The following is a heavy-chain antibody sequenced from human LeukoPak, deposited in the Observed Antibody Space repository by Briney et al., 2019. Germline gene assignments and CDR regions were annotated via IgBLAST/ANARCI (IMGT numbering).Heavy chain of an antibody. D-gene: IGHD6-19*01. V-gene: IGHV3-11*04. Sequence: PGGSLRLSCAASGFTVSNKYMSWVRQAPGKGLEWISYINGRGATIENADSVRGRFTISRDNAKNSLFLQMNSLRAEDTAVYYCARDGDNGWDFDCWGQGTLVTVSS. CDR1: GFTVSNKY. CDR3: ARDGDNGWDFDC. J-gene: IGHJ4*02. CDR2: INGRGATI.